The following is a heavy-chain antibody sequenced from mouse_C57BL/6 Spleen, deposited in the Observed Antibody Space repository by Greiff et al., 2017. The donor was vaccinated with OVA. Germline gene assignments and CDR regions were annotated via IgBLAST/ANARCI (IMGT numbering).Heavy chain of an antibody. CDR2: IYPRDGST. J-gene: IGHJ4*01. CDR1: GYTFTDHT. CDR3: AREAYYSNYDYAMDY. D-gene: IGHD2-5*01. Sequence: VQLQQSDAELVKPGASVKISCKVSGYTFTDHTIHWMKQRPEQGLEWIGYIYPRDGSTKYNEKFKGKATLTADKSSSTAYMKLNSLTSEDSAVYFCAREAYYSNYDYAMDYWGQGTSVTVSS. V-gene: IGHV1-78*01.